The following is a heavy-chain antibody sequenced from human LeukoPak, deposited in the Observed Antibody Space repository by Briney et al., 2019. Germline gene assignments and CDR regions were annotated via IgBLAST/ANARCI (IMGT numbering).Heavy chain of an antibody. CDR1: GYTFTNHW. CDR2: INPNDSDT. Sequence: GESLKISCKGSGYTFTNHWIDWVRQMPGRGLEWMGIINPNDSDTRYSPSFQGQVTISADKSISTAYLQWSSLKASDTAMYYCAKTGDSSSAFKYWGQGTLVTVSS. V-gene: IGHV5-51*01. CDR3: AKTGDSSSAFKY. D-gene: IGHD6-6*01. J-gene: IGHJ4*02.